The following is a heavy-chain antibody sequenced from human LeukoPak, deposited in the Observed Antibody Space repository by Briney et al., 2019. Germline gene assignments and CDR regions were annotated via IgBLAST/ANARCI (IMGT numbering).Heavy chain of an antibody. Sequence: SETLSLTCAVYGGSFSGYYWSWIRHPPGKGLECIGEINHSGSTNYNPSLKSRVTISVDTSKNQFSLKLSSVTAADTAVYYCARAGSAGFWSGPPVDYWGQGTLVTVSS. D-gene: IGHD3-3*01. J-gene: IGHJ4*02. CDR3: ARAGSAGFWSGPPVDY. CDR1: GGSFSGYY. CDR2: INHSGST. V-gene: IGHV4-34*01.